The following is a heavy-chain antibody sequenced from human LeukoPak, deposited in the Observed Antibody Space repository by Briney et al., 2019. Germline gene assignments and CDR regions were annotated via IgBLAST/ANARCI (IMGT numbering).Heavy chain of an antibody. CDR3: ARVSRDGYNYWGYFDY. Sequence: SETLSLTCTVSGGSISSYYWSWVRRPPGKGLEWLGYFYYSGSTNYHPSLKSRVTISVDTSKNQFSLKLTSVTAADTAVYYCARVSRDGYNYWGYFDYWGQGTLVTVSS. V-gene: IGHV4-59*01. CDR1: GGSISSYY. CDR2: FYYSGST. D-gene: IGHD5-24*01. J-gene: IGHJ4*02.